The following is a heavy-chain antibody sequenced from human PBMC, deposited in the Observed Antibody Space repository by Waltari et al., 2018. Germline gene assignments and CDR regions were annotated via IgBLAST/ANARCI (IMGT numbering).Heavy chain of an antibody. CDR2: IYYSGST. D-gene: IGHD6-13*01. CDR1: GGSISSHY. J-gene: IGHJ4*02. V-gene: IGHV4-59*11. Sequence: QVQLQEPGPGLVKPSETLSLTCTVSGGSISSHYWSWIRQPPGKGLEWIGYIYYSGSTNYNPSLKSRVTISVDTSKNQFSLKLSSVTAADTAVYYCARRGYSSSWYVYYFDYWGQGTLVTVSS. CDR3: ARRGYSSSWYVYYFDY.